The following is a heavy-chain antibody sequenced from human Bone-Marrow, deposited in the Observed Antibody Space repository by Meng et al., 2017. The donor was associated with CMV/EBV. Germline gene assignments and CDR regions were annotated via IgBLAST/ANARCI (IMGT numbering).Heavy chain of an antibody. Sequence: GSLRLSCTVSGGSISSSSYYWGWIRQPPGKGLEWIGSIYYSGSTYYNPSLKSRVTISVDTSKNQFSLKLSSVTAADTAVYYCARGVRSLRLAGDIVVVPAAKPPYWFDPWGQGTLVTVSS. CDR3: ARGVRSLRLAGDIVVVPAAKPPYWFDP. J-gene: IGHJ5*02. CDR1: GGSISSSSYY. V-gene: IGHV4-39*01. CDR2: IYYSGST. D-gene: IGHD2-2*01.